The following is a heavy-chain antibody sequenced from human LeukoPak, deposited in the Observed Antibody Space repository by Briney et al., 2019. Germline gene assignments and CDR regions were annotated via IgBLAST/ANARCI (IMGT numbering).Heavy chain of an antibody. D-gene: IGHD5-12*01. CDR1: GFTFSSYG. CDR2: ISYDGSNK. J-gene: IGHJ4*02. CDR3: AKDPSIFGGYDLHFDY. V-gene: IGHV3-30*18. Sequence: SGGSLRLSCAASGFTFSSYGMHWVRQAPGKGLEWVAVISYDGSNKYYADSVKGRFTVSRDNSKNTLYLQMNSLRAEDTAVYYCAKDPSIFGGYDLHFDYWGQGTLVTVSS.